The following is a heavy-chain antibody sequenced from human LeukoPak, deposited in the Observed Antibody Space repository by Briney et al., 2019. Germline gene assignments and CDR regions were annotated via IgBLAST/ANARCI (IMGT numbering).Heavy chain of an antibody. CDR2: INHDGNDI. V-gene: IGHV3-21*05. Sequence: PGGSLTFSCAASGFTFSTHSMNWVRQAPGKGLEWVSYINHDGNDIYYGESVKGRFTISRDNAKNSLYLQIHTPRAEDTAVYYCAGDGTGVLPGDAFDIWSQGTMVTVSS. D-gene: IGHD1-1*01. CDR1: GFTFSTHS. CDR3: AGDGTGVLPGDAFDI. J-gene: IGHJ3*02.